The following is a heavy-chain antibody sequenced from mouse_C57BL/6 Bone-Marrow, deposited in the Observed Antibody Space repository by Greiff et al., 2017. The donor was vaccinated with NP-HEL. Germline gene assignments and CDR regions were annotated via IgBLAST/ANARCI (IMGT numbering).Heavy chain of an antibody. Sequence: QVQLKESGAELVKPGASVKLSCKASGYTFTEYTIHWVKQRSGQGLEWIGWFYPGSGSIKYNEKFKDKATLTADKSSSTVYMELSRLTSEDSAVYFCARHESIYYYSYWYFDVWGTGTTVTVSS. CDR1: GYTFTEYT. V-gene: IGHV1-62-2*01. CDR3: ARHESIYYYSYWYFDV. D-gene: IGHD1-1*01. CDR2: FYPGSGSI. J-gene: IGHJ1*03.